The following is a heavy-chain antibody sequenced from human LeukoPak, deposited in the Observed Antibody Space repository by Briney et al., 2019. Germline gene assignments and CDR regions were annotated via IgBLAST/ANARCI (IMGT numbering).Heavy chain of an antibody. CDR3: ARAYYDILTGSKGSGAFDI. CDR2: IYTSGST. J-gene: IGHJ3*02. D-gene: IGHD3-9*01. V-gene: IGHV4-4*07. Sequence: KPSETLSLTCTVSGGSISSYYWSWIRQPAGKGLEWIGRIYTSGSTNYNPSLKSRVTMSVDTSKNQFSLKLSSVTAADTAVYYCARAYYDILTGSKGSGAFDIWGQGTMVTVSS. CDR1: GGSISSYY.